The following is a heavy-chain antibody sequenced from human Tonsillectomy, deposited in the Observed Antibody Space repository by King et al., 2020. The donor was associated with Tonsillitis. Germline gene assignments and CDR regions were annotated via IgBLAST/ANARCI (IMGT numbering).Heavy chain of an antibody. V-gene: IGHV3-30*03. CDR3: VADPPDKWVGLLDS. D-gene: IGHD1-26*01. CDR1: GFTFSHYA. Sequence: VQLVESGGGVVRPGRSLRLACAASGFTFSHYAMHWVRQAPGKGLEWVALSLYDGSNIHYADSVKGRFIISRDNSNNTLFLQMNSLRVDDTGVYYCVADPPDKWVGLLDSWGQGVLVTVSS. J-gene: IGHJ4*02. CDR2: SLYDGSNI.